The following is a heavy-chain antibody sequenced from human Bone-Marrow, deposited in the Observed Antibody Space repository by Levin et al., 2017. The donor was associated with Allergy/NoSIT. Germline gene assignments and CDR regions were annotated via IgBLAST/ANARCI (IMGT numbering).Heavy chain of an antibody. D-gene: IGHD6-13*01. J-gene: IGHJ4*02. V-gene: IGHV4-38-2*01. Sequence: PGGSLRLSCAISGYSISSGYNWGWIRQPPGKGLEWIGNIYHTGSAYYNPSLKSRVTLSVDRSNNQFSLNLRSVTAADAAVYFCAGQVAAVGSFDYWGQGTLVTVPS. CDR3: AGQVAAVGSFDY. CDR1: GYSISSGYN. CDR2: IYHTGSA.